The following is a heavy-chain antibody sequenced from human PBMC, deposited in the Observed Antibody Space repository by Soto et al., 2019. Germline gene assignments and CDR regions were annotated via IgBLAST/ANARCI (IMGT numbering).Heavy chain of an antibody. D-gene: IGHD3-10*01. Sequence: VQLVESGGGVVQPGRSLRLSCAASGFTFSSYGMHWVRQAPGKGLEWVAVIWYDGSNKYYADSVKGRFTISRDNSKNTVYLQMNSLRAEDTDVYYCEREGEGFDYWGQGTLVTVSS. CDR3: EREGEGFDY. CDR2: IWYDGSNK. V-gene: IGHV3-33*01. CDR1: GFTFSSYG. J-gene: IGHJ4*02.